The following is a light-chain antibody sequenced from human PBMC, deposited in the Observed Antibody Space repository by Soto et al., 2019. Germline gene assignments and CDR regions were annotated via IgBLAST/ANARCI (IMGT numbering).Light chain of an antibody. J-gene: IGLJ1*01. CDR3: ISYXDNYLYV. Sequence: QSALTQPASVSGSPGQSITFSCTGTSSDVGGYNYVSWYQQQPGRAPKLMIHDVTYRPSGVSYRFSGSKSGNTASLTISGLQAEDEADYYCISYXDNYLYVFGTGTKVTVL. V-gene: IGLV2-14*01. CDR2: DVT. CDR1: SSDVGGYNY.